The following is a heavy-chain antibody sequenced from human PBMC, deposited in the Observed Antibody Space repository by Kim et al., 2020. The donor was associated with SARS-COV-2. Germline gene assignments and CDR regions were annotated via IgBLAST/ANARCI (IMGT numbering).Heavy chain of an antibody. V-gene: IGHV3-30*18. J-gene: IGHJ4*02. D-gene: IGHD2-15*01. CDR2: ISYDGSNK. CDR1: GFTFSSYG. CDR3: AKTAVVAMRGDFDY. Sequence: GGSLRLSCAASGFTFSSYGMHWVRQAPGKGLEWVAVISYDGSNKYYADSVKGRFTISRDNSKNTLYLQMNSLRAEDTAVYYCAKTAVVAMRGDFDYWGQGTLVTVSS.